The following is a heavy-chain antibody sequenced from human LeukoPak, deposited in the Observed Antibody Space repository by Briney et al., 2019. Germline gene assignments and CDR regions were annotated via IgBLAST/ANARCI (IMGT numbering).Heavy chain of an antibody. J-gene: IGHJ5*02. CDR3: ATDQVVPAATNWFDP. CDR2: IYTSGST. CDR1: GGSISGCY. D-gene: IGHD2-2*01. V-gene: IGHV4-4*07. Sequence: PSETLSLTCTVSGGSISGCYWSWIRQPAGKGLEWIGRIYTSGSTNYNPSLKSRVTMSVDTSKNQFSLRLSSVTAADTAVYYCATDQVVPAATNWFDPWGQGTLVTVSS.